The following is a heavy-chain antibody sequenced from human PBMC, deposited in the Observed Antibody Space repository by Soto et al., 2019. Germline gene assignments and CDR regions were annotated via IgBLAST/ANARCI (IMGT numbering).Heavy chain of an antibody. D-gene: IGHD3-22*01. CDR1: GFTFSSYA. V-gene: IGHV3-23*01. J-gene: IGHJ4*02. CDR3: AKDPEVVVIEYYFDY. Sequence: EVQLLESGGGLVQPGGSLRLSCAASGFTFSSYAMSWVRQAPGKGLGWVSAISGSGGSTYYADSVKGRFTISRDNAKNTLDLQMNSLRAEDTAVYYCAKDPEVVVIEYYFDYWGQGTLVTVSS. CDR2: ISGSGGST.